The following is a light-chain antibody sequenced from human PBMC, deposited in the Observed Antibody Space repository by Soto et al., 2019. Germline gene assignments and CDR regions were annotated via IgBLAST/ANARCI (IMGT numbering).Light chain of an antibody. CDR2: DAS. J-gene: IGKJ5*01. CDR1: QSVSSY. Sequence: IVLTQSPATLSLSPGERATLSCRASQSVSSYLAWYQQKPGQAPRLLSYDASNRATGVPARFSGSGSGTDFTLTISSLEHEDFALYYCQQRNNWHPITFGQGTRLEIK. CDR3: QQRNNWHPIT. V-gene: IGKV3-11*01.